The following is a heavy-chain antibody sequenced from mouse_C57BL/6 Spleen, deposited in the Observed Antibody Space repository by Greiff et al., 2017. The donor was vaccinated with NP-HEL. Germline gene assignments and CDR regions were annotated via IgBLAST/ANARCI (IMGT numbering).Heavy chain of an antibody. D-gene: IGHD2-4*01. V-gene: IGHV2-2*02. CDR1: GFSLTSYG. CDR2: IWSGGST. J-gene: IGHJ3*01. Sequence: QVQLKESGPGLVQPSQSLSITCTVSGFSLTSYGVHWVRQSPGKGLEWLGVIWSGGSTDYNAAFISSMSIRKDNSKSQVFLKMNRLQANDTAIYYCASYDYDWFAYWGQGTLVTVSA. CDR3: ASYDYDWFAY.